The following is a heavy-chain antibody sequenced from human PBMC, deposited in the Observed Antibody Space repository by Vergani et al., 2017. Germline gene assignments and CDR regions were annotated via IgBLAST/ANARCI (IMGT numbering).Heavy chain of an antibody. Sequence: QVQMQESGPGLVKTSETLSLTCSASGAPISYWCWSWLRQPAGKGLEWIGRLCPSGSTNYKPSLKSRVTMSIDTSKNQFSLKLTSVTAADTAVYYCARSQMATNDFDLWGRGTLVTVSS. CDR3: ARSQMATNDFDL. D-gene: IGHD5-24*01. V-gene: IGHV4-4*07. CDR2: LCPSGST. CDR1: GAPISYWC. J-gene: IGHJ4*02.